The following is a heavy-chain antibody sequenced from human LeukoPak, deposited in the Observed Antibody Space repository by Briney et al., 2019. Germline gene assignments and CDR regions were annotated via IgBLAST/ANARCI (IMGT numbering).Heavy chain of an antibody. CDR2: ISSSRTDI. CDR1: GFTFDDYA. V-gene: IGHV3-21*01. Sequence: GGSLRLSCAASGFTFDDYAMHWVRQAPGKGLEWVSSISSSRTDIYYADSVKGRFTISRDSAKNSLYLQMNSLRAEDTAVFYCARGNGGGAAATIDYWGQGTLVTVSS. D-gene: IGHD6-13*01. J-gene: IGHJ4*02. CDR3: ARGNGGGAAATIDY.